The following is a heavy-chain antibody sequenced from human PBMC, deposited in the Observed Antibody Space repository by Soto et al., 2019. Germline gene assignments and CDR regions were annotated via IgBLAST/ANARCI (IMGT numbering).Heavy chain of an antibody. CDR2: FIAMLGTP. CDR1: GGTFGSHG. V-gene: IGHV1-69*13. CDR3: ARGAMANFDY. J-gene: IGHJ4*02. D-gene: IGHD5-18*01. Sequence: SVKVSCKASGGTFGSHGIAWVRQAPGQGLEWMGGFIAMLGTPTYAKKVQGRATITADESLTSSYLELRSLRSEDTGVYFCARGAMANFDYWGQGTVVPVSS.